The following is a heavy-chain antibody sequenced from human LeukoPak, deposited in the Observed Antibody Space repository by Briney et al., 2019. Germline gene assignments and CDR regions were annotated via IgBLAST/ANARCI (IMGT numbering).Heavy chain of an antibody. Sequence: ASVKVSCKASGYTFTSYDINWVRQATGQGLEWMGWISAYNGNTNYAQKLQGRVTMTTDTSTSTAYMELRSLRSDDTAVYYCARDGKWRSIAVAGTTFDYWGQGTLVTVSS. CDR2: ISAYNGNT. CDR1: GYTFTSYD. J-gene: IGHJ4*02. CDR3: ARDGKWRSIAVAGTTFDY. D-gene: IGHD6-19*01. V-gene: IGHV1-18*01.